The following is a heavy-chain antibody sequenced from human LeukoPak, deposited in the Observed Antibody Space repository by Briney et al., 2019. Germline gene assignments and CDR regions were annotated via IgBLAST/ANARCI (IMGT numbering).Heavy chain of an antibody. V-gene: IGHV3-7*04. D-gene: IGHD6-13*01. Sequence: GGSLRLSCTASGFTISTYWMSWVRQAPGKGLEWVANINQDGSKKYYVDSVKGRFTIPRDNVKNSVYLQMNSLRAEDTAVYSCARAVAAADSYWGRGTLVTVSS. CDR3: ARAVAAADSY. CDR1: GFTISTYW. CDR2: INQDGSKK. J-gene: IGHJ4*02.